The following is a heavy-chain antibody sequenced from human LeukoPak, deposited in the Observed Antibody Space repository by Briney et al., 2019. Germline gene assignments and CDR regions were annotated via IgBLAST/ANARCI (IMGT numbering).Heavy chain of an antibody. Sequence: GGSLRLSCEASGFAFSSSGMDWVRQAPGKGLEWVAVIWSDESHKYYADSVKGRFTISRDNSKNTLYLQMNSLRAEDTAVYYCAKDYRLRLGELSYLEYWGQGTLVTVSS. CDR1: GFAFSSSG. CDR3: AKDYRLRLGELSYLEY. CDR2: IWSDESHK. J-gene: IGHJ4*02. D-gene: IGHD3-16*02. V-gene: IGHV3-33*06.